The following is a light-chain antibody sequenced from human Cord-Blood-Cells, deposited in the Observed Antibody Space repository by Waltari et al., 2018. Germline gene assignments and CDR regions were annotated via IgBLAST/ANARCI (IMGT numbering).Light chain of an antibody. CDR2: KAY. CDR3: QQYNSDST. J-gene: IGKJ1*01. V-gene: IGKV1-5*03. CDR1: QSISSW. Sequence: DIQITQSPSTLSASVGDRVTITCRASQSISSWLAWYQQKPGKAPKLLIYKAYSLESGVPSRFGGSGSGTDVTLTISSLQPDDFATYYCQQYNSDSTFGQGTKVEIK.